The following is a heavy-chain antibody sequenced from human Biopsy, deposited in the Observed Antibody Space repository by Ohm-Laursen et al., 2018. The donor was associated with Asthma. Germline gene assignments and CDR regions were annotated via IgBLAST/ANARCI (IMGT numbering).Heavy chain of an antibody. CDR3: ARGGVAGTHIED. Sequence: SLRLSCTASGFSFSNFAIHWVRQAPGKGLERVVVISKDASTQDYADSVKGRFAISRDNSKNTLSLQMNSLTAEDTAVYYCARGGVAGTHIEDWGQGTLVTVSS. CDR2: ISKDASTQ. D-gene: IGHD6-19*01. CDR1: GFSFSNFA. J-gene: IGHJ4*02. V-gene: IGHV3-30*16.